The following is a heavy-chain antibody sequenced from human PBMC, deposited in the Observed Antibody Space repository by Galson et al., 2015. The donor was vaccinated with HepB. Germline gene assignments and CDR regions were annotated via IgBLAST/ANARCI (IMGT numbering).Heavy chain of an antibody. J-gene: IGHJ4*02. Sequence: SCKASGYTFTTFGISWVRQAPGQGLEWMGWISGYDGDTKVAQKFQGRVTLTTDTPTRTAYMDLRSLRFDDTAVYYCARTSSPGYYFDYWGQGTLVTVSS. CDR3: ARTSSPGYYFDY. D-gene: IGHD6-13*01. CDR2: ISGYDGDT. CDR1: GYTFTTFG. V-gene: IGHV1-18*04.